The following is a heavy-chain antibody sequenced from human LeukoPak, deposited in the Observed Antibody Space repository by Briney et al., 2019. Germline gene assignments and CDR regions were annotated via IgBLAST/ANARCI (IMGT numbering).Heavy chain of an antibody. CDR1: GYTFTSYY. Sequence: ASVKVSCKASGYTFTSYYMHWVRQAPGQGLEWMGWINPNSGGSNYAQKFQGRVTMTSDTSINTAYMELSRLRSDDTAVYYCARAGARDYYYYMDVWGKGTTVTVSS. CDR3: ARAGARDYYYYMDV. CDR2: INPNSGGS. V-gene: IGHV1-2*02. J-gene: IGHJ6*03.